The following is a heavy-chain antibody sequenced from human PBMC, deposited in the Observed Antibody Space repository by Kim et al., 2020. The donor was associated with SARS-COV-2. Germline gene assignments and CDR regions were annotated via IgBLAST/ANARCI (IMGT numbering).Heavy chain of an antibody. CDR3: VNDLHVVGGDGLNI. CDR1: GFIFSSQS. J-gene: IGHJ3*02. Sequence: GGSLRLSCSASGFIFSSQSMHWVRQAPGKGLEYVSAIGRNGEGAYYADSVKGRFTISRDNSKNTLYLQMSSLRPEDTAVYYCVNDLHVVGGDGLNIWGQG. CDR2: IGRNGEGA. V-gene: IGHV3-64D*06. D-gene: IGHD3-16*01.